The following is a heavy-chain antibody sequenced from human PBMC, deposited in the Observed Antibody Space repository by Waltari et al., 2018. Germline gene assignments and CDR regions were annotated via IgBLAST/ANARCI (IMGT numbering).Heavy chain of an antibody. CDR1: GGTFSSYA. V-gene: IGHV1-69*05. CDR2: IIPIFGTA. CDR3: ASSNYGSGNNWYFDL. Sequence: QVQLVQSGAEVKKPGSSVKVSCKASGGTFSSYAISWVRQAPGQGLEWMGGIIPIFGTANYAQKLQGRVTITTDESTSTAYMELSSLRSEDTAVYYCASSNYGSGNNWYFDLWGRGTLVTVSS. D-gene: IGHD3-10*01. J-gene: IGHJ2*01.